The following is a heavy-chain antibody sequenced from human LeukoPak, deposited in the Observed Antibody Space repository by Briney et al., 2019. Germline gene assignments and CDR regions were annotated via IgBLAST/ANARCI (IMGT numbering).Heavy chain of an antibody. Sequence: SESLSLTCTESGGSISSYCWSWIRQPAGKGLEWIGRIYTSGSTNYNPSLKSRVTISVDKSKNQFSLKLSSVTAADTAVYYCARYGVRYYFDYWGQGTLVTVSS. J-gene: IGHJ4*02. CDR3: ARYGVRYYFDY. CDR2: IYTSGST. V-gene: IGHV4-4*07. D-gene: IGHD4-17*01. CDR1: GGSISSYC.